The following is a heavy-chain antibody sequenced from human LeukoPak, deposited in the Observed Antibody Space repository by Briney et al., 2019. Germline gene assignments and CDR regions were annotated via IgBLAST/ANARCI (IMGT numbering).Heavy chain of an antibody. J-gene: IGHJ4*02. Sequence: KPSETLSLTCAVYGGSFSGYYWTWIRQPPGKGLEWIGEINHSGSTNYNPSLKSRVTISVDTSKNQFSLKLSSVTAADTAVYYCARHWVTMVRGVISMSDYWGQGTLVTVSS. V-gene: IGHV4-34*01. CDR2: INHSGST. CDR1: GGSFSGYY. CDR3: ARHWVTMVRGVISMSDY. D-gene: IGHD3-10*01.